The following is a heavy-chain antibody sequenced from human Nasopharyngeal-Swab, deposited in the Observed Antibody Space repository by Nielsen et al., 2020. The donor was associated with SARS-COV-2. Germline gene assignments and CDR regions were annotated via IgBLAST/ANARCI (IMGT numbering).Heavy chain of an antibody. CDR2: ISYDGSNK. CDR3: AKDPSIVVVTAEYFQH. Sequence: GGSLSILCAAFGFTFRSYGMHWVRQAPGRGLEWVAVISYDGSNKYYADSVKGRFTISRDNSKNTLYLQMNSLRADDTAVYYCAKDPSIVVVTAEYFQHWGQGTLVTVSS. CDR1: GFTFRSYG. V-gene: IGHV3-30*18. D-gene: IGHD2-21*02. J-gene: IGHJ1*01.